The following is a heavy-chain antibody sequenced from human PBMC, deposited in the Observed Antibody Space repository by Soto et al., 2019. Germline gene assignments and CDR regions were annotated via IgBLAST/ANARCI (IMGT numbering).Heavy chain of an antibody. J-gene: IGHJ5*02. CDR2: ISYDGSNK. D-gene: IGHD6-13*01. CDR1: GFTFSSYA. Sequence: GGSLRLSCAASGFTFSSYAMHWVRQAPGKGLEWVAVISYDGSNKYYADSVKGRFTISRDNSKSTLYLQMNSLRAEDTAVYYCAREASSSWYNWFDPWGQGTLVTVSS. CDR3: AREASSSWYNWFDP. V-gene: IGHV3-30-3*01.